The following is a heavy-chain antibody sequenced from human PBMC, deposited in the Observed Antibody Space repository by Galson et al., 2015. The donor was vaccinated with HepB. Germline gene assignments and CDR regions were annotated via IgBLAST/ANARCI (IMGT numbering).Heavy chain of an antibody. J-gene: IGHJ6*02. CDR1: GFTFSNAW. Sequence: SLRLSCAASGFTFSNAWMSWVRQAPGKGLEWVGRIKSKTDGGTTDYAAPVKARFTISRDDSKSTLYLQMNSLKTEDTAVYYCTTDASSAYYYGYYYGMDVWGQGTTVTVSS. CDR3: TTDASSAYYYGYYYGMDV. V-gene: IGHV3-15*01. CDR2: IKSKTDGGTT. D-gene: IGHD3-22*01.